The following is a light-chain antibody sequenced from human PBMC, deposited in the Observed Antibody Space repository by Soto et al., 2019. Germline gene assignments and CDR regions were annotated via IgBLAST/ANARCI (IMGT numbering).Light chain of an antibody. V-gene: IGKV1-5*03. Sequence: DIQMTQSPSTLSASVGDRVTITCRASQSISTWLAWYQQEPGKAPKLLIHKASSLQSGVPSRFSGSGSGTDFTLTISCLQSEDFATYYCQQYNTYSTFGQGTKVDIK. CDR3: QQYNTYST. J-gene: IGKJ1*01. CDR1: QSISTW. CDR2: KAS.